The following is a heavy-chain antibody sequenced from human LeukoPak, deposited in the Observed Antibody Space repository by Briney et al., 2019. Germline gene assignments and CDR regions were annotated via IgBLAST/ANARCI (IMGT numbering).Heavy chain of an antibody. CDR2: IICSGGST. V-gene: IGHV3-23*01. J-gene: IGHJ4*02. CDR3: AKDSCGGGSCYSYFDY. CDR1: GFTFSSYA. D-gene: IGHD2-15*01. Sequence: GSLRLSCAASGFTFSSYAMSWVRPAPGKGLEWVSAIICSGGSTYYTDSVKGRFTISRDNSKNTLYLQMNSLRAEDTAVYYCAKDSCGGGSCYSYFDYWGQGVLVTVSS.